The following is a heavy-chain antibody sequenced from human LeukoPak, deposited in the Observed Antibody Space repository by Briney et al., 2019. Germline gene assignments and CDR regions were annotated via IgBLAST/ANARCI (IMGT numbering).Heavy chain of an antibody. CDR3: AREGIAAPYYFDY. CDR2: INPNSGGT. CDR1: GYTFTGYY. Sequence: ASVKVSCKASGYTFTGYYMHWVRQAPGQGLEWMGWINPNSGGTNYAQKFQGWVTMTRDTSISTAYMELSRLRSDDTAVYYCAREGIAAPYYFDYWGQGTLVTVSS. V-gene: IGHV1-2*04. J-gene: IGHJ4*02. D-gene: IGHD6-13*01.